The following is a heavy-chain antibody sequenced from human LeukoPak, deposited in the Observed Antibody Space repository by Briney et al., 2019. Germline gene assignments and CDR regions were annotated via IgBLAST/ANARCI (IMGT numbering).Heavy chain of an antibody. Sequence: ASVKVSCKASGYTFTGYYMHWVRQAPGQGLEWMGWINPNSGGTNYAQKFQGRVTMTRDTSISTAYMELSRLRSDDTAVYYCARDWLGYCSGGSCFGPYYYYMDDWGKGTTVTVSS. D-gene: IGHD2-15*01. CDR3: ARDWLGYCSGGSCFGPYYYYMDD. CDR1: GYTFTGYY. CDR2: INPNSGGT. J-gene: IGHJ6*03. V-gene: IGHV1-2*02.